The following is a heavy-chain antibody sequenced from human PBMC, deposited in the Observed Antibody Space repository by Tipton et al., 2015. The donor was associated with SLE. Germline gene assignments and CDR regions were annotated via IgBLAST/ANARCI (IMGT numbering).Heavy chain of an antibody. Sequence: TLSLTCTVSGGSISSYYWSWIRQPPGKGLEWIGYIYTSGSTNYNPSLKSRVTISVDTPKNQFSLKLSSVTAAGTAVYYCARGGGSSGVFDYWGQGTLVTVSS. D-gene: IGHD6-19*01. J-gene: IGHJ4*02. CDR3: ARGGGSSGVFDY. CDR1: GGSISSYY. V-gene: IGHV4-4*08. CDR2: IYTSGST.